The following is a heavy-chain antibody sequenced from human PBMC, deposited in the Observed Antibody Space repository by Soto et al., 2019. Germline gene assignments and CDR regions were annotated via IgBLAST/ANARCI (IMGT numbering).Heavy chain of an antibody. J-gene: IGHJ4*02. Sequence: DVQLLESGGGLVQPEGSLRLSCAASGFTFSSYAMGWVRQGPGKGLEWVAVVSIGGSTHYADSVRGRFTISRDNSKNTLSLQMNSLTAEDTAVYFCAKRRGAGGHVDCWGQGAVVNVSS. CDR3: AKRRGAGGHVDC. CDR2: VSIGGST. CDR1: GFTFSSYA. D-gene: IGHD1-26*01. V-gene: IGHV3-23*01.